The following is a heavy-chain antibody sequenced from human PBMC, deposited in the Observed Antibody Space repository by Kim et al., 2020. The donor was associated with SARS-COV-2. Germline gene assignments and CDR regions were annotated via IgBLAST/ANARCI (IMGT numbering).Heavy chain of an antibody. CDR1: GGSFSGYY. CDR2: INHSGST. CDR3: ARGRYCSGGSCYFDY. J-gene: IGHJ4*02. D-gene: IGHD2-15*01. V-gene: IGHV4-34*01. Sequence: SETLSLTCAVYGGSFSGYYWSWIRQPPGKGLEWIGEINHSGSTNYNPSLKSRVTISVDTSKNQFSLKLSSVTAADTAVYYCARGRYCSGGSCYFDYWGQGTLVTVSS.